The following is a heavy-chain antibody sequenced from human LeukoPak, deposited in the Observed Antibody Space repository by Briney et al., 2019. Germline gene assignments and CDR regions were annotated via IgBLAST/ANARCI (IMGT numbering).Heavy chain of an antibody. CDR3: ARDRVAYCGGDCYSRWFDP. D-gene: IGHD2-21*02. J-gene: IGHJ5*02. CDR2: IYYSGST. CDR1: GGSISSYY. V-gene: IGHV4-59*01. Sequence: SETLSLTCTVSGGSISSYYWSWIRQPPGKGLDWIGYIYYSGSTNYNPSLKSRVTISVDTSKNQFSLKLSSVTAADTAVYYCARDRVAYCGGDCYSRWFDPWGQGTLVTVSS.